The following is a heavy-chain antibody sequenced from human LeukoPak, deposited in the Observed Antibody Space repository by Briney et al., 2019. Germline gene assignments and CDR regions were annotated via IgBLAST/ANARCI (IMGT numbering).Heavy chain of an antibody. J-gene: IGHJ6*03. Sequence: SETLSLTCFVSGDSINTGGYYWSWIRQHPGKGLEWIGYIYYSGSTFYNPSLKSRVTISIDTSKNHFSLKMSSVTAADTAVYYCARGLDIGHYYYYMDVWGEGTTVTVSS. V-gene: IGHV4-31*03. CDR2: IYYSGST. CDR1: GDSINTGGYY. D-gene: IGHD3-9*01. CDR3: ARGLDIGHYYYYMDV.